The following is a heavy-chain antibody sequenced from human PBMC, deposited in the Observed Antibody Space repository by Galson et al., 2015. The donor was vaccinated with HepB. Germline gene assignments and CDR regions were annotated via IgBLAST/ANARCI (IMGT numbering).Heavy chain of an antibody. J-gene: IGHJ6*02. D-gene: IGHD3-10*01. CDR1: GYTFTSYY. V-gene: IGHV1-46*04. CDR3: ARDGERRLWFGELGGGWAAPHGMDV. CDR2: INPSGGST. Sequence: VKVSCKASGYTFTSYYMHWVRQAPGQGLEWMGIINPSGGSTSYAQKLQGRVTMTRDTSTSTVYMELGSLRSDDTAVYYCARDGERRLWFGELGGGWAAPHGMDVWGQGTTVTVSS.